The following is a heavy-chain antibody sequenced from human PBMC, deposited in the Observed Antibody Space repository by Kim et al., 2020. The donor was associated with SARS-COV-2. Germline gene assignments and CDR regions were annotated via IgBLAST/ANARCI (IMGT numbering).Heavy chain of an antibody. CDR2: IKQDGSER. CDR1: GFNLGGYW. CDR3: ARDGFHYFHYYYGMDV. Sequence: GGSLRLSCAASGFNLGGYWMTWVRQSPGKGPEWVATIKQDGSERDYVDSVKGRFTISRDDAENSLFLQMNSLRPDDTGVYFCARDGFHYFHYYYGMDVWGQGTTVTVSS. V-gene: IGHV3-7*01. D-gene: IGHD2-21*01. J-gene: IGHJ6*02.